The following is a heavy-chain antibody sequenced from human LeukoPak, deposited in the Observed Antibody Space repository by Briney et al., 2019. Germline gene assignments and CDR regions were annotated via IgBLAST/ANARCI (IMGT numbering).Heavy chain of an antibody. V-gene: IGHV1-69*13. D-gene: IGHD3-3*01. J-gene: IGHJ4*02. CDR3: ARPRTYYDFWRGYPPFDY. CDR1: GGTFINYA. CDR2: IITNFGTT. Sequence: SVKVSCKASGGTFINYAINWMRQAPGQGLEWLGGIITNFGTTNYAQKYQGRVTITADESTSTVYMELSSLRSEDTAVYYCARPRTYYDFWRGYPPFDYWGQGTLVTVSS.